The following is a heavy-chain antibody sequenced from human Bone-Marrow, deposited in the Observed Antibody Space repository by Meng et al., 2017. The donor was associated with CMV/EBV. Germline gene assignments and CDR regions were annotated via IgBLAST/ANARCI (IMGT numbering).Heavy chain of an antibody. J-gene: IGHJ3*02. V-gene: IGHV3-30*02. D-gene: IGHD1-26*01. CDR1: GFSFSNHA. CDR2: ISYEGRDK. Sequence: GESLKISCAASGFSFSNHAMHWVRQAPGKGLEWVAFISYEGRDKFYGDSVKGRFTISRDNSKNTLYLQMKSLRTEDTAADYCAREANTALDIWGQGTKVTVAS. CDR3: AREANTALDI.